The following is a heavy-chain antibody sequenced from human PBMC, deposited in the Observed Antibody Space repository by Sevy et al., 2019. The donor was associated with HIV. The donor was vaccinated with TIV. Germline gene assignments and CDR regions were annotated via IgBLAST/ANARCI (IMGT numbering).Heavy chain of an antibody. Sequence: GGSLRLSCVASGFDFSTYDMHWVRQAPGKGLEWVAFISFDGSDKWYGDSVKGRFTISRDNSKNTLYVQMNTLRDEDTAVYYCAKRERSYYDSSGNYDAFDVWGQGTSVTVSS. D-gene: IGHD3-22*01. CDR2: ISFDGSDK. CDR3: AKRERSYYDSSGNYDAFDV. V-gene: IGHV3-33*03. J-gene: IGHJ3*01. CDR1: GFDFSTYD.